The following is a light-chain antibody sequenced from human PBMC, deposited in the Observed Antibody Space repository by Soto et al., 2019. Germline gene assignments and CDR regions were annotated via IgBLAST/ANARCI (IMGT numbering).Light chain of an antibody. J-gene: IGLJ1*01. V-gene: IGLV2-14*03. CDR3: SSYTADMTYV. CDR2: DVW. CDR1: GSDIGGYNY. Sequence: QSALAQPASVSGSPGRSITIYCIGTGSDIGGYNYVSWYQQHPGKAPTLMIYDVWARPLGVSHRFSGSKSGNTASLTISGLQGDDEADYYCSSYTADMTYVFGTGTKVTVL.